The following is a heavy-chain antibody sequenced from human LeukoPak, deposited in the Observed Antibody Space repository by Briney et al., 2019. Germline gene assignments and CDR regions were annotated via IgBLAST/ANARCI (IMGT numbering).Heavy chain of an antibody. J-gene: IGHJ4*02. CDR3: ARDYYTSGSH. CDR2: INQAGSDK. Sequence: PGGSLRLSCAASGFTFSSSWMAWVCQTPGKGLEWVANINQAGSDKNYVDSVKGRFTISRDNGKNSLYLQMNSLRAEDTALYYCARDYYTSGSHWGQGTLVIVSS. CDR1: GFTFSSSW. V-gene: IGHV3-7*01. D-gene: IGHD3-10*01.